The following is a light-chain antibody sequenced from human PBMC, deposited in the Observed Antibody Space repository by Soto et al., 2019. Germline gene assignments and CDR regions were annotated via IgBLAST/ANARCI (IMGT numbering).Light chain of an antibody. V-gene: IGKV3-20*01. Sequence: TQSPCSVSASVGDIVTITCLASRDISTWLAWYQQKPGQAPRLLIYGASSRATGIPDRFSGSGSGTDFTLTISRLEPEDFAVYYCQQYGSSPITFGQGTRLEIK. CDR1: RDISTW. CDR2: GAS. J-gene: IGKJ5*01. CDR3: QQYGSSPIT.